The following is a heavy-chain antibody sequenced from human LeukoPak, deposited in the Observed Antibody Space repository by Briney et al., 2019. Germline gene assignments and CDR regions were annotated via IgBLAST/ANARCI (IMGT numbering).Heavy chain of an antibody. CDR3: ARVGSLYGSGSYYNGGVDY. CDR1: GYSFTSYW. D-gene: IGHD3-10*01. J-gene: IGHJ4*02. Sequence: GESLKISCKGSGYSFTSYWIGWVRQMPGKGLEWMGIIYPGDSDTRYSPSIQGQVTISADKSISTAYLQWSSLKASDTAMYYCARVGSLYGSGSYYNGGVDYWGQGTLVTVSS. V-gene: IGHV5-51*01. CDR2: IYPGDSDT.